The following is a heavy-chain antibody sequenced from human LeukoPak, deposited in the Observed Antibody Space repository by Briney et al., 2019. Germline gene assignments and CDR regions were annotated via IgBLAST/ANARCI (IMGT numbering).Heavy chain of an antibody. J-gene: IGHJ4*02. Sequence: GGSLRLSCVASGLTLSNFWMTWVRQTPGKGLEWVAVISYDGSNKYYADSVKGRFTISRDNSKNTLYLQMNSLRAEDTAVYYCAKVGHSSSSSFDYWGQGTLVTVSS. D-gene: IGHD6-6*01. CDR3: AKVGHSSSSSFDY. V-gene: IGHV3-30*18. CDR1: GLTLSNFW. CDR2: ISYDGSNK.